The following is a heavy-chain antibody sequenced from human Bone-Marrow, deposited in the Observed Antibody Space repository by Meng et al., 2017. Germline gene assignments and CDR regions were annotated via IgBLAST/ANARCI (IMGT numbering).Heavy chain of an antibody. CDR1: GYTLTELS. D-gene: IGHD3-22*01. Sequence: ASVKVSCKVSGYTLTELSMHWVRQAPGKGLEWMGGFDPEDGETIYAQKFQGRVTMTEDTSTDTAYMELSSLRSEDTAVYYCATADPTLPNYYDRRSAFDIWGQGTMVTVSS. V-gene: IGHV1-24*01. J-gene: IGHJ3*02. CDR3: ATADPTLPNYYDRRSAFDI. CDR2: FDPEDGET.